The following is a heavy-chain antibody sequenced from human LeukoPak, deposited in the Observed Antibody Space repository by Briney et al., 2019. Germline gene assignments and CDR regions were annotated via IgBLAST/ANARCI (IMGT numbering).Heavy chain of an antibody. D-gene: IGHD2-2*01. V-gene: IGHV3-21*01. J-gene: IGHJ4*02. Sequence: PGGSLRLSCAASGFTFSSYNMKWVRQAPGKGLEWVSSISSRSSYIFYADSVKGRFTISRDNAKKSLYLQMNSLRAEDTAVYYCARDQGCSSTSCYSLFFHYWGQGTLVTVSS. CDR1: GFTFSSYN. CDR3: ARDQGCSSTSCYSLFFHY. CDR2: ISSRSSYI.